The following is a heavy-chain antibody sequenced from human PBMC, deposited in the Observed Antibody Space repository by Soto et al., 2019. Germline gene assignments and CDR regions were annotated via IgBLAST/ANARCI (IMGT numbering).Heavy chain of an antibody. D-gene: IGHD4-4*01. Sequence: EVQLLESGGGLVQPGGSLRLSCAASGFTFSSYAMSWVRQAPGKGLEWVSAISGSGGSTYYADSVKGRFTISRDNSKNTLYLQMNSLRAEDTAVYYCANLDVYDYSTHYWGQGTLVTVSS. V-gene: IGHV3-23*01. CDR3: ANLDVYDYSTHY. CDR2: ISGSGGST. CDR1: GFTFSSYA. J-gene: IGHJ4*02.